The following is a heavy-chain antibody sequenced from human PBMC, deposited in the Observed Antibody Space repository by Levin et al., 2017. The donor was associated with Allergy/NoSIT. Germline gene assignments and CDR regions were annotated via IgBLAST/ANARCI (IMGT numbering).Heavy chain of an antibody. CDR1: GFTFDDYA. V-gene: IGHV3-49*03. D-gene: IGHD4-17*01. CDR3: SRSTVTTGGYFDY. J-gene: IGHJ4*02. Sequence: GGSLRLSCTASGFTFDDYAMSWFRQAPGKGLEWVGFIRSNFYGGTTEYAASVKGRFTISRDDSKTIAYLQMNSLKTEDTAVYYCSRSTVTTGGYFDYWGQGTLVTVSS. CDR2: IRSNFYGGTT.